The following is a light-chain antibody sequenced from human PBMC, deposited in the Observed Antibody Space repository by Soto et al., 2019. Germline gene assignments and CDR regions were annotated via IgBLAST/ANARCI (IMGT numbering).Light chain of an antibody. CDR3: QQRDIWPWT. V-gene: IGKV3-11*01. CDR1: QSVNRY. CDR2: DAY. J-gene: IGKJ1*01. Sequence: EIVLTQSPATLSLSPGERATLSCWASQSVNRYLVWYQQKPGQAPRLLMYDAYKRATGIPARFSGSGSGTDFTLTISSLEPEDFAVYYCQQRDIWPWTFCQGTKVEIK.